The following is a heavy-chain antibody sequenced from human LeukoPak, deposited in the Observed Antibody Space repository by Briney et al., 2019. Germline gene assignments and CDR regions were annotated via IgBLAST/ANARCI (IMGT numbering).Heavy chain of an antibody. J-gene: IGHJ4*02. D-gene: IGHD3-16*02. CDR3: AKDRMITFGGVIPEFDY. V-gene: IGHV3-33*06. Sequence: GGSLRLSXAASGFTFSSYGMHWVRQAPGKGLEWVAVIWYDGSNKYYADSVKGRFTISRDNSKNTLYLQMNSLRAEDTAVYYCAKDRMITFGGVIPEFDYWGQGTLVTVSS. CDR2: IWYDGSNK. CDR1: GFTFSSYG.